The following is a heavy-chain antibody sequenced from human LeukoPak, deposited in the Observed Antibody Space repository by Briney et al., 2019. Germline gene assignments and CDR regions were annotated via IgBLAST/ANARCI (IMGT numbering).Heavy chain of an antibody. J-gene: IGHJ5*02. CDR1: GGSFSGYY. V-gene: IGHV4-34*01. D-gene: IGHD6-13*01. CDR2: INHSGST. CDR3: ARDGGAAAVWWFDP. Sequence: PSETLSLTCAVYGGSFSGYYWSWIRQPPGKGLEWIGEINHSGSTNYNPSLKSRVTISVDTSKNQFSLKLSSVTAADTAVYYCARDGGAAAVWWFDPWGQGTLVTVSS.